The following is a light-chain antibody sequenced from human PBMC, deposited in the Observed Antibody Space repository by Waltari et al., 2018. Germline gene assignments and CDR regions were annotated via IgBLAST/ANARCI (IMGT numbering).Light chain of an antibody. CDR3: QESYSTPFFT. CDR1: QSISNY. Sequence: DIQMTQSPSSLSASVGDRVTITCRASQSISNYLNWYQYKPGKAPQLLIYAASSLQSGVPSRVSGSGSGTHFSLSISSLQPEDFATYFCQESYSTPFFTFGPGTKVDMK. J-gene: IGKJ3*01. CDR2: AAS. V-gene: IGKV1-39*01.